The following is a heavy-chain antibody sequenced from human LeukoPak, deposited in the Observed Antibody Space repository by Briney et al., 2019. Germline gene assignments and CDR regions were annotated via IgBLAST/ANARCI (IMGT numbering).Heavy chain of an antibody. CDR2: ISSSSSYI. Sequence: GGSLRLSCAASGFTFSSYSMKWVRQAPGKGLEWVSSISSSSSYIYYADSVKGRFTISRDNAKNSLYLQMNSLRAEDTAVYYCASLTHSYMYVWGKGTTVTVSS. D-gene: IGHD2-21*02. CDR3: ASLTHSYMYV. V-gene: IGHV3-21*01. J-gene: IGHJ6*03. CDR1: GFTFSSYS.